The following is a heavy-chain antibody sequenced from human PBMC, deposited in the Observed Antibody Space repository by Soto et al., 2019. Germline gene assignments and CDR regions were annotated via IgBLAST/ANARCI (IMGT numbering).Heavy chain of an antibody. CDR2: ISTTGSAI. Sequence: GGSLRLSCAAAGCTCSSFSRIWIRQTPGKGLEWVSYISTTGSAIYYANSVKGRFTISRDSAKNSLYLQMNSLRDEDTAVYYCAGRRDYNILTGPDLFDYWGQGTLVTVSS. J-gene: IGHJ4*02. V-gene: IGHV3-48*02. D-gene: IGHD3-9*01. CDR3: AGRRDYNILTGPDLFDY. CDR1: GCTCSSFS.